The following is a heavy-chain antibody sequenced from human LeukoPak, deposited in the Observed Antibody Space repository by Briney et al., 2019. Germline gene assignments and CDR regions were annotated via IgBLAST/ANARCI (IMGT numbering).Heavy chain of an antibody. CDR2: ISSSSSTI. CDR3: AGGGRGYSGSYFSTY. D-gene: IGHD1-26*01. CDR1: GFTFSSYS. J-gene: IGHJ4*02. V-gene: IGHV3-48*02. Sequence: GGSLRLSCAASGFTFSSYSMNWVRQAPGKGLEWVSYISSSSSTIYYADSVKGRFTISRDNAKNSLYLQMNSLRDEDTAVYYCAGGGRGYSGSYFSTYWGQGTLVTVSS.